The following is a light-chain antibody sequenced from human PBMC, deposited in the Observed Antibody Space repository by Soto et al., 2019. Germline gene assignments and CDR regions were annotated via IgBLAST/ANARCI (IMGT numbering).Light chain of an antibody. J-gene: IGLJ3*02. CDR3: ASYTTTSTLWV. Sequence: QSVLTQPASVSGSPGQSITISCTGTSSDVGGYNHVSWYQHHPGKAPKVIIFEVNNRPSGISTRFSGSKSGNTASLTISGLQAEDEPDYYCASYTTTSTLWVFGGGTKVTVL. CDR2: EVN. V-gene: IGLV2-14*01. CDR1: SSDVGGYNH.